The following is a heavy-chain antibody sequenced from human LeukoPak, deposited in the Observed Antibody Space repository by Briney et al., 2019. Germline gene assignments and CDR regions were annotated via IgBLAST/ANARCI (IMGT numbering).Heavy chain of an antibody. Sequence: SETLSLTCAVSGGSISSGGYSWSWIRQPPGKGLEWIGYIYHSGSTYYNPSLKSRVTISVDRSKNQFSLKLSSVTAADTAVYYCVRALGTGSYWGQGTLVTVSP. CDR2: IYHSGST. CDR1: GGSISSGGYS. V-gene: IGHV4-30-2*01. D-gene: IGHD1-1*01. J-gene: IGHJ4*02. CDR3: VRALGTGSY.